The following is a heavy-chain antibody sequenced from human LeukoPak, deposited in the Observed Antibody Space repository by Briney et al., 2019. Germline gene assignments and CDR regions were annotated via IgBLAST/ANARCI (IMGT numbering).Heavy chain of an antibody. CDR3: ARGLKSGSGGYSAGWYYFDS. D-gene: IGHD3-22*01. V-gene: IGHV4-34*01. CDR1: GGSFSGYS. CDR2: INHSGSS. J-gene: IGHJ4*02. Sequence: PSETLSLTCAVYGGSFSGYSWTWIRQPPGKGLEWIGQINHSGSSNYNPSLKSRVTIETSKNQFSLEVTSVTAADTAVYYCARGLKSGSGGYSAGWYYFDSWGPGNQVSVSS.